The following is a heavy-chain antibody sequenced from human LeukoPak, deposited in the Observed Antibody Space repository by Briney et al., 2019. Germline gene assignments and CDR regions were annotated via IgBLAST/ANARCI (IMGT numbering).Heavy chain of an antibody. Sequence: PGGSLRLSCAASGFTFSSYAMHWVRQAPGKGLEYVSAISSNGGSTYYANSVKGRFTISRDNSKNTLYLQMGSLRAEDMAVYYCARDSYYYGSGSYLSMDVWGQGTTVTVSS. CDR2: ISSNGGST. CDR3: ARDSYYYGSGSYLSMDV. CDR1: GFTFSSYA. V-gene: IGHV3-64*01. D-gene: IGHD3-10*01. J-gene: IGHJ6*02.